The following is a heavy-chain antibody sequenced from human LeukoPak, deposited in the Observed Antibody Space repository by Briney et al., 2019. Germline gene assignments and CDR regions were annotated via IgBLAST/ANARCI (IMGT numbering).Heavy chain of an antibody. CDR3: ARDGSGFYHYYYMDV. V-gene: IGHV3-11*06. Sequence: GGSLRLSCVGSGFTFSDYYMSWIRQAPGKGLEWVAHISTVSTYTHYTDSVKGRFTISRDSRKNLLYLQMSSLGAEDTAVYYCARDGSGFYHYYYMDVWGKGTTVTVSS. CDR1: GFTFSDYY. CDR2: ISTVSTYT. D-gene: IGHD6-25*01. J-gene: IGHJ6*03.